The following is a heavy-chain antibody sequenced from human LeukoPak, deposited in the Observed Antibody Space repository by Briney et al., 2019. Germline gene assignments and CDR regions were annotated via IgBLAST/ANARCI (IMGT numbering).Heavy chain of an antibody. CDR3: ARDLWGIAVAGQIDF. V-gene: IGHV3-21*01. CDR2: ISTSSSYI. J-gene: IGHJ4*02. CDR1: GLPLCNYK. Sequence: GGPLSLFCAASGLPLCNYKVIWVRQPPGEGRECLSSISTSSSYIHYADSVKGRFTISRDNAKNSLYLQMNSLGAEDTAVYYCARDLWGIAVAGQIDFWGQGTLVTVSS. D-gene: IGHD6-19*01.